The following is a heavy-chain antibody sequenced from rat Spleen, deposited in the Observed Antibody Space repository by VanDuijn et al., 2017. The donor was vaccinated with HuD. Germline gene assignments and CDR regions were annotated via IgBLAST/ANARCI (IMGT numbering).Heavy chain of an antibody. CDR2: ISYEGSST. V-gene: IGHV5-22*01. J-gene: IGHJ2*01. CDR3: ATEPYYYSGVRFDY. CDR1: GFTFSDYY. Sequence: EVQLVESGGGLVQPGRSLKLSCAASGFTFSDYYMAWVRQAPKKGLEWVASISYEGSSTYYGDSVKGRFTISRDNAKSTLYLQMDSLRSEDTATYYCATEPYYYSGVRFDYWGQGVMVTVSS. D-gene: IGHD1-1*01.